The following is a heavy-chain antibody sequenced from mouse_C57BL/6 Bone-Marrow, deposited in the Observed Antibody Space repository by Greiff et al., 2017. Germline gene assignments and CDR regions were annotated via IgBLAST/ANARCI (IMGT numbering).Heavy chain of an antibody. CDR2: IRSKSNNYAT. Sequence: EVKLVESGGGLVQPKGSLKLSCAASGFSFNTYAMNWVRQAPGKGLEWVARIRSKSNNYATYYADSVKDRFTISRDDSESMLYLQMNNLKTEDTAMYYCVRPIDGYFGFAYWGQGTLVTVSA. CDR3: VRPIDGYFGFAY. J-gene: IGHJ3*01. D-gene: IGHD2-3*01. CDR1: GFSFNTYA. V-gene: IGHV10-1*01.